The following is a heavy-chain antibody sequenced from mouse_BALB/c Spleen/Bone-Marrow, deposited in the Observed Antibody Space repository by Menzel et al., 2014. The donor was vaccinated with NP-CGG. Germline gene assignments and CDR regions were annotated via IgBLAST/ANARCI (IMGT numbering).Heavy chain of an antibody. CDR1: GFTFSSFG. Sequence: EVKLVDSGGGLVQPGGSRKLSCAASGFTFSSFGMHWVRQAPEKGLEWVAYISSGSSTIYYADTVKGRFTISRDNPKNTLFLQMTSLRSEDTAMYYCARYYGNYSGYFDVWGAGTTVTVSS. J-gene: IGHJ1*01. CDR3: ARYYGNYSGYFDV. CDR2: ISSGSSTI. V-gene: IGHV5-17*02. D-gene: IGHD2-1*01.